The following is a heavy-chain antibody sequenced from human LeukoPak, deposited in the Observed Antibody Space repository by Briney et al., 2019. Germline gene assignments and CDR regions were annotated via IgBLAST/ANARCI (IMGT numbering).Heavy chain of an antibody. CDR2: IYYSGST. D-gene: IGHD3-22*01. CDR3: ARLTVVSLGDAFDI. V-gene: IGHV4-61*01. Sequence: PSETLSLTCTVSGGSVSSGSYYWSWIRQPPGKGLEWIGYIYYSGSTNYNPSLKSRVTISVDTSKNQFSLRLSSVTAADTAVYFCARLTVVSLGDAFDIWGHGTMVTVSS. J-gene: IGHJ3*02. CDR1: GGSVSSGSYY.